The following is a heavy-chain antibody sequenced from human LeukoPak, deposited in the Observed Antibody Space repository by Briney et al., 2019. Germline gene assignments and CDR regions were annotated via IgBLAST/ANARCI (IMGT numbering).Heavy chain of an antibody. Sequence: ASVKVSFKASGYTFTGYYMHWVRQAPGQGLEWMGWINPNSGGTNYAQKFQGRVTMTRDTSISTAYMELSRLRSDDTAVYYCAGAATYYYGSGSPTALDYWGQGTLVTVSS. J-gene: IGHJ4*02. D-gene: IGHD3-10*01. V-gene: IGHV1-2*02. CDR2: INPNSGGT. CDR3: AGAATYYYGSGSPTALDY. CDR1: GYTFTGYY.